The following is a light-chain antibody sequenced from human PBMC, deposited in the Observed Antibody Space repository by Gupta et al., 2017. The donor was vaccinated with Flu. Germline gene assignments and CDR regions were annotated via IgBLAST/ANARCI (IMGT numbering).Light chain of an antibody. V-gene: IGLV3-25*02. CDR3: QSADITGSFRV. CDR2: KDT. Sequence: SDELTQPPSMSVSPGQTARITCFGDALSKQYAYWFQQKPGQAPQAIIFKDTERPSGIPARFSGTSSGTRVTLIISGVQVEDEADYYCQSADITGSFRVFGGGTKLTGL. J-gene: IGLJ2*01. CDR1: ALSKQY.